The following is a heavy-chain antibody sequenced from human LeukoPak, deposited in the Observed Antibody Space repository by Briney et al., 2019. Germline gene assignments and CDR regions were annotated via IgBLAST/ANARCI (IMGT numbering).Heavy chain of an antibody. Sequence: PSETLSLTCTVSGGFISRYYCNWIRQPAGKGLEWIGRIYTSGSTNYNPSLKSRVTMSVDTSKNQFSLKLSSVTAADTAVYYCARGDSSGYYYLTEWGQGTLVTVSS. CDR2: IYTSGST. V-gene: IGHV4-4*07. CDR3: ARGDSSGYYYLTE. J-gene: IGHJ4*02. CDR1: GGFISRYY. D-gene: IGHD3-22*01.